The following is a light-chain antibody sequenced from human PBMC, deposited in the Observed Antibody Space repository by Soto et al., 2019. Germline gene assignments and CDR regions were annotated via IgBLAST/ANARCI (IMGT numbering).Light chain of an antibody. CDR1: SSDVGGYNF. CDR3: CSYAGGPYV. V-gene: IGLV2-11*01. CDR2: RVN. Sequence: QSALTQPRSVSGSPGQSVTISCTGTSSDVGGYNFVLWYQQHPGKAPKVMIHRVNQRPSGVPDRFSGSKSDNTASLTISGLQAEDEADYYCCSYAGGPYVFGTGTKVTVL. J-gene: IGLJ1*01.